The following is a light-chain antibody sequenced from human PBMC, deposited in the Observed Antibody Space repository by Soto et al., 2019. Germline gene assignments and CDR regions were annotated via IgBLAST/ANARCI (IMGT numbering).Light chain of an antibody. J-gene: IGLJ3*02. Sequence: QAVVTQEPSLTVSPGGTVTLTCGSSTGTVTTRHYPYWFRQKPGQAPRTLIFDTDNKHSWTPARFSGSLLGGKSALTLSGAQPDDEADYYCSLSYSGIRVFGGGTKLTVL. CDR1: TGTVTTRHY. V-gene: IGLV7-46*01. CDR3: SLSYSGIRV. CDR2: DTD.